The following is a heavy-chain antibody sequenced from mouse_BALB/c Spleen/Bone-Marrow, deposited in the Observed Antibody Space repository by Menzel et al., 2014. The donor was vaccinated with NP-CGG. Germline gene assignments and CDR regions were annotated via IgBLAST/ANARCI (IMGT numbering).Heavy chain of an antibody. Sequence: VQGVESGAELVRPGSSVKISCKTSGYAFXFYWMNWVKQRPGQGLEWIGQIYPGDGDTNYNGKFKGKATLTADTSSGTAYMQLSSLTSEDSAVYFCARAGLSTDYWGQGTSLTVSS. V-gene: IGHV1-80*01. CDR1: GYAFXFYW. D-gene: IGHD1-1*01. CDR3: ARAGLSTDY. J-gene: IGHJ2*02. CDR2: IYPGDGDT.